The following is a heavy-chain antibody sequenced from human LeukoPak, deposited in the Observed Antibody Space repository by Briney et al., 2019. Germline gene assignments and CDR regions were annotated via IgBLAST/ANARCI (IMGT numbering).Heavy chain of an antibody. D-gene: IGHD1-1*01. CDR3: ARVQMQRFLYYYYYMDV. CDR1: GYTFTSYY. J-gene: IGHJ6*03. V-gene: IGHV1-46*01. CDR2: INPSGGST. Sequence: ASVKVSCKASGYTFTSYYMQWVRQAPGQGLEWMGIINPSGGSTSYAQKFQGRVTMTRDTSTSTVYMDLSSLRSEDTAVYYCARVQMQRFLYYYYYMDVWGKGTTVTVSS.